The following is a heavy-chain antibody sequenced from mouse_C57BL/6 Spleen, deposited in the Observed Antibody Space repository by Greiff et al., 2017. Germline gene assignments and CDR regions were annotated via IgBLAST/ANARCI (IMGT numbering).Heavy chain of an antibody. CDR1: GYTFTSYW. V-gene: IGHV1-59*01. J-gene: IGHJ2*01. Sequence: QAQLQQPGAELVRPGTSVKLSCKASGYTFTSYWMHWVKQRPGQGLEWIGVIDPSDSYTNYNQKFKGKATLTVDTSSSTAYMQLSSLTSEDSAVYYCARLGGNYEDYWGQGTTLTVSS. D-gene: IGHD2-1*01. CDR2: IDPSDSYT. CDR3: ARLGGNYEDY.